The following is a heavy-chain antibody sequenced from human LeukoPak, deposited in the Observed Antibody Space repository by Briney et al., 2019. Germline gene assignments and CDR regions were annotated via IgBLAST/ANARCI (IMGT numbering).Heavy chain of an antibody. CDR1: GYTLTELS. J-gene: IGHJ3*02. CDR3: ATGDYGSGRPPGAFDI. V-gene: IGHV1-24*01. Sequence: GASVKVSCKVSGYTLTELSMHWVRQAPGKGLEWMGGFDPEDGETIYAQKFQGRVTMTEDTSTDTAYMELSSLRSEDTAVYYCATGDYGSGRPPGAFDIWGQGTMVTVSS. D-gene: IGHD3-10*01. CDR2: FDPEDGET.